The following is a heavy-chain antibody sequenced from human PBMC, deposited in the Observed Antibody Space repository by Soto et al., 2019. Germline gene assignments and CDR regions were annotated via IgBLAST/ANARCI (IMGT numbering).Heavy chain of an antibody. J-gene: IGHJ4*02. CDR3: ARYSRGGVTALDY. CDR2: IYYSGST. CDR1: GGSISSYY. V-gene: IGHV4-59*01. D-gene: IGHD2-21*02. Sequence: SETLSLTCTVSGGSISSYYWSWIRQPPGKGLEWIGYIYYSGSTNYNPSLKSRLTISVDTSKNQFSLKLSSVTAADTAVYYCARYSRGGVTALDYWGQGTMVTVYS.